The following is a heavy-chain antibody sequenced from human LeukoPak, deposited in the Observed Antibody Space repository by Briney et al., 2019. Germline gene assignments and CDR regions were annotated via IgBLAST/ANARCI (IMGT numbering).Heavy chain of an antibody. CDR1: GYSISSGYY. CDR3: ARDTTVTRAGAFFDY. D-gene: IGHD4-17*01. J-gene: IGHJ4*02. Sequence: PSETLSLTCTVSGYSISSGYYWGWIRQPPGKGLEWIGSIYHSGSTYYNPSLKSRVTISVDTSKNQFSLKLSSVTAADTAVYYCARDTTVTRAGAFFDYWGQGTLVTVSS. V-gene: IGHV4-38-2*02. CDR2: IYHSGST.